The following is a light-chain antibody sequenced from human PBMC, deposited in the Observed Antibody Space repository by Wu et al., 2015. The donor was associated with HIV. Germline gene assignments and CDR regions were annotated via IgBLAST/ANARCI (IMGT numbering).Light chain of an antibody. CDR2: EAY. Sequence: ENVLMQSPGTLSVSPGERVTLFCNATQSVGSLGSNWLAWYQHKPGQSPRLLIFEAYKKAAGVSDRFSGAGSGTDFSLTITRLQTDDFAFYFCQQYGSSPITFGPGTR. CDR1: QSVGSLGSN. CDR3: QQYGSSPIT. J-gene: IGKJ5*01. V-gene: IGKV3-20*01.